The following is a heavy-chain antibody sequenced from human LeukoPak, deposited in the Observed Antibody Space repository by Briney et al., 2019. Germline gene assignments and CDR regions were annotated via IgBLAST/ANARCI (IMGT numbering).Heavy chain of an antibody. CDR3: ARAPIYYGSGSYKKGVAFDI. J-gene: IGHJ3*02. CDR1: GGSFSGYY. CDR2: IDHSGST. V-gene: IGHV4-34*01. D-gene: IGHD3-10*01. Sequence: SETLSLTCAVYGGSFSGYYRSWIRQPPGKGLEWIGEIDHSGSTNYNPSLKSRVTISVDTSKNQFSLKLSSVTAADTAVYYCARAPIYYGSGSYKKGVAFDIWGQGTMVTVSS.